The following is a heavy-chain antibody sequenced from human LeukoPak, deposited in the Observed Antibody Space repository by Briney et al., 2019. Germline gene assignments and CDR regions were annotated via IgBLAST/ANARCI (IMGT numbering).Heavy chain of an antibody. J-gene: IGHJ4*02. D-gene: IGHD1-26*01. CDR2: INHSGST. CDR3: ARGFWSYYFDY. V-gene: IGHV4-34*01. CDR1: GGSFSGYY. Sequence: PPETLSLTCAVYGGSFSGYYWSWLRQPPGKGLEWIGEINHSGSTNYNPSLKSRVTISVDTSKNQFSLKLSSVTAADTAVYYCARGFWSYYFDYWGQGTLVTVSS.